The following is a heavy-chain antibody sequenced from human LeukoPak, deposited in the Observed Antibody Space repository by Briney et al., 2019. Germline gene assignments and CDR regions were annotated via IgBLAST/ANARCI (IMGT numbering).Heavy chain of an antibody. D-gene: IGHD6-13*01. V-gene: IGHV4-38-2*02. CDR3: ARRSSSWYRGGWFDP. Sequence: SETLSLTCTVSGYSISTGYYWDWIRQPPGKGLEWIGTFYHGGSTYYNPSLKSRVTISVDTSKNQFSLNLTSVTAADTAVYYCARRSSSWYRGGWFDPWGQGTLVTVSS. J-gene: IGHJ5*02. CDR1: GYSISTGYY. CDR2: FYHGGST.